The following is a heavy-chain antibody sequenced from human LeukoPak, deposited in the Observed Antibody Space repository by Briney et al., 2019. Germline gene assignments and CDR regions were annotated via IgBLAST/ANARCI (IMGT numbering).Heavy chain of an antibody. V-gene: IGHV4-61*01. CDR1: GGSISSSSYY. J-gene: IGHJ5*02. CDR3: ARLSRFGELSDWFDP. Sequence: PSETLSLTCTVSGGSISSSSYYWSWIRQPPGKGLEWIGYIYYSGSTNYNPSLKSRVTISVDTSKNQFSLKLSSVTAADTAVYYCARLSRFGELSDWFDPWGQGTLVTVSS. CDR2: IYYSGST. D-gene: IGHD3-10*01.